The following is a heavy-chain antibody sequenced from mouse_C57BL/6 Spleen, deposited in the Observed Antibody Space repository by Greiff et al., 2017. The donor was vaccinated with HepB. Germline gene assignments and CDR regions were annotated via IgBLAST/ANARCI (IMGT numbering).Heavy chain of an antibody. Sequence: VQLQQSGPELVKPGASVKISCKASGYAFSSSWMNWVKQRPGKGLEWIGRIYPGDGDTNYNGKFKGKATLTADKSSRTTYMQLNSLTSEDSAVYFYAINGNYGRFDYFDYWGQGTTLTVSS. V-gene: IGHV1-82*01. CDR2: IYPGDGDT. CDR1: GYAFSSSW. CDR3: AINGNYGRFDYFDY. J-gene: IGHJ2*01. D-gene: IGHD2-1*01.